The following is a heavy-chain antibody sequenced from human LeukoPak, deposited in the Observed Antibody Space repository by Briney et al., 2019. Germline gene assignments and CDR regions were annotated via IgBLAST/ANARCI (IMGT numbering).Heavy chain of an antibody. CDR1: GDSISSSSYY. CDR2: IYYSGST. CDR3: ARLLRPYSYDSSGYFTTSFDF. Sequence: NPSETLSLTCTVSGDSISSSSYYWGWIRQPPGKGLEWIATIYYSGSTYYNPSLKSRVTISVDTSKNQFSLKLSSVTAADTAVYCCARLLRPYSYDSSGYFTTSFDFWGQGTMVTVSS. J-gene: IGHJ3*01. V-gene: IGHV4-39*01. D-gene: IGHD3-22*01.